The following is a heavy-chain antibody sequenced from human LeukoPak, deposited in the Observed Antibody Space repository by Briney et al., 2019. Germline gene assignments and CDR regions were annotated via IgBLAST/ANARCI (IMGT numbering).Heavy chain of an antibody. CDR2: IYHSGST. V-gene: IGHV4-38-2*02. CDR3: ARVWGVTDFYDSRGAFDI. J-gene: IGHJ3*02. CDR1: GYSISRGYY. D-gene: IGHD3-22*01. Sequence: SKTLSLTCTVSGYSISRGYYWGWIRQPPGKGLEWIGSIYHSGSTYYNPSLKSRVSISVDTSKNQFSLKLNSVTAADTAVYYCARVWGVTDFYDSRGAFDIWGQGTMVTVSS.